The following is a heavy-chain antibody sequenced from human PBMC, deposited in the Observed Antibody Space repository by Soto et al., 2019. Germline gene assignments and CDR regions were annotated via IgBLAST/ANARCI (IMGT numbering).Heavy chain of an antibody. D-gene: IGHD6-19*01. V-gene: IGHV4-4*02. CDR1: GASITSGHW. Sequence: QVQLQESGPRLVRPSGALSLTCSVSGASITSGHWWSWVRQSPGKGLEWIGDISGRVSAYSNPSLKSRVSLSGAKSPTQLSRWLSSVAAADTAMSYCTRSTHAMNGESHYISVADALGPGMYVSCPVPNVTAPS. CDR2: ISGRVSA. CDR3: TRSTHAMNGESHYISVADALGPGMYV. J-gene: IGHJ6*02.